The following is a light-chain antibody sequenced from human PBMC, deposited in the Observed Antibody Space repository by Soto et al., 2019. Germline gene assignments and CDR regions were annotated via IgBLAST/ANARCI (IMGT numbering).Light chain of an antibody. Sequence: EVVMTLSPDTLSVSPGGRATLSCRASQSVSSNLAWYQQHLGQAPRLIIHGASTRATGISARFSGSGSGTEFTLTISSLQSEDFAIYYCQQYKNWPRTFGQGTKVDI. CDR2: GAS. J-gene: IGKJ1*01. CDR3: QQYKNWPRT. V-gene: IGKV3-15*01. CDR1: QSVSSN.